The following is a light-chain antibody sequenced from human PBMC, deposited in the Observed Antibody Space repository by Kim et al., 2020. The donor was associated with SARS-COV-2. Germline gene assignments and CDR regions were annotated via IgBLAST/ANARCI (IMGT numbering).Light chain of an antibody. CDR3: QSYDYSLGALV. V-gene: IGLV1-40*01. Sequence: QSLLTQPPSVSGAPGQRVTISCTGTGHDVHWYQLLPGTAPKLLIFLTTKRPSGVPDRFSGSKSGTSASLAISGLQAEDEADYYCQSYDYSLGALVFGGGTQLTVL. J-gene: IGLJ2*01. CDR1: GHD. CDR2: LTT.